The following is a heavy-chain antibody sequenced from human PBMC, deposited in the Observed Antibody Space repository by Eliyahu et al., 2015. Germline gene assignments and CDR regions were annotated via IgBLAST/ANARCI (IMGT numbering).Heavy chain of an antibody. CDR2: IFYSGST. J-gene: IGHJ4*02. V-gene: IGHV4-39*01. Sequence: QLQLQESGPGLVKPSETLSLTCTVSGGSIIISXYYWGWXRQPPGKGLEWIGSIFYSGSTYYNPSLKSRVTISVDTSKNQFSLKLSSVTAADTAVYYCARLASLSSGPEISDYWGQGTLVTVSS. D-gene: IGHD3-22*01. CDR1: GGSIIISXYY. CDR3: ARLASLSSGPEISDY.